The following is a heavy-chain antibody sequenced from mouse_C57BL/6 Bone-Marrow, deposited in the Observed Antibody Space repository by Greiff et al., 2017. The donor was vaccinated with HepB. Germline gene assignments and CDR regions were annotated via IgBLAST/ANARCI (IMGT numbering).Heavy chain of an antibody. CDR2: ISDGGSYT. Sequence: EVQGVESGGGLVKPGGSLKLSCAASGFTFSSYAMSWVRQTPEKRLEWVATISDGGSYTYYPDNVKGRFTISRDNAKNNLYLQMSHLKSEDTAMYYCARDRGDGYYWFAYWGQGTLVTVSA. CDR1: GFTFSSYA. J-gene: IGHJ3*01. CDR3: ARDRGDGYYWFAY. D-gene: IGHD2-3*01. V-gene: IGHV5-4*01.